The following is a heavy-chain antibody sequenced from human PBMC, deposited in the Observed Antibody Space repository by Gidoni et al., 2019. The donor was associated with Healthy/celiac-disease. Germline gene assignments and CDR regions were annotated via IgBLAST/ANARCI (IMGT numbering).Heavy chain of an antibody. CDR3: AREKKGFGEFGS. CDR1: GGSISSGGYY. CDR2: IYYSGST. D-gene: IGHD3-10*01. J-gene: IGHJ5*02. V-gene: IGHV4-31*03. Sequence: QVQLQESGPGLVMPSQTLSLTCTVPGGSISSGGYYWSWIRQHPGKGLEWIGYIYYSGSTYYNPSLKSRVTISVDTSKNQFSLKLSSVTAADTAVYYCAREKKGFGEFGSWGQGTLVTVSS.